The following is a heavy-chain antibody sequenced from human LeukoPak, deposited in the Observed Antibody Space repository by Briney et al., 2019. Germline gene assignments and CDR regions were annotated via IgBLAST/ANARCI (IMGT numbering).Heavy chain of an antibody. D-gene: IGHD3-22*01. CDR2: MWGEGSNK. J-gene: IGHJ4*02. CDR3: ARDPPDDSRGHFSLDH. Sequence: GGSLRLSCAASGFTFSSQAMSWVRQAPGKGLEWVAVMWGEGSNKHYGDFVKGRFTISRDNSKSTLYLQMNSLRAEDTAVYYCARDPPDDSRGHFSLDHWGQGTLVTVST. CDR1: GFTFSSQA. V-gene: IGHV3-33*08.